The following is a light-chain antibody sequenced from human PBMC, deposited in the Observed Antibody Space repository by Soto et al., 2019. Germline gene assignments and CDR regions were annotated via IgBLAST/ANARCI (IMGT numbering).Light chain of an antibody. V-gene: IGKV3-15*01. J-gene: IGKJ1*01. CDR3: QQYNNWPLWT. CDR1: QYIGST. Sequence: EIVLTQSPATLSVSPGDRATLSCRASQYIGSTIAWYQQKPGQAPRLLIYGASTRATGIPARFSGSGSGTEFTLTISSLQSEDFAVYYCQQYNNWPLWTFGQGTKVDIK. CDR2: GAS.